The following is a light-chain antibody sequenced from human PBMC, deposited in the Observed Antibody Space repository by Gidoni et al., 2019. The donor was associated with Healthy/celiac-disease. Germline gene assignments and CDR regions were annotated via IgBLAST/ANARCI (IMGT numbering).Light chain of an antibody. CDR3: SPYAGSNNFGGV. V-gene: IGLV2-8*01. CDR2: EVS. Sequence: QSALTQPPSASGSPGQSVTISCTGTSSDVGGYNYVSWYQQPPGKAPTLMLYEVSKRPSGVPDRFSGSKSGNTASLTVSGLQAEDEADYYCSPYAGSNNFGGVFGGGTKLTVL. CDR1: SSDVGGYNY. J-gene: IGLJ3*02.